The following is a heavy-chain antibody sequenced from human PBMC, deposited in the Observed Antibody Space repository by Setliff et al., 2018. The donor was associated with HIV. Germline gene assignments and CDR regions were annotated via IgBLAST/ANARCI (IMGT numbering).Heavy chain of an antibody. CDR2: VNPNSGGT. CDR3: ARNTPGIIGALVY. Sequence: GASVKVSCKASGYTFTDYYIHWVRQAPGQGLQWMGWVNPNSGGTNSAQEFQGRVTMTRDTSISTAYMELTWLKPDDTAVYYCARNTPGIIGALVYWGQGTLVTVSS. V-gene: IGHV1-2*02. J-gene: IGHJ4*02. CDR1: GYTFTDYY. D-gene: IGHD2-21*01.